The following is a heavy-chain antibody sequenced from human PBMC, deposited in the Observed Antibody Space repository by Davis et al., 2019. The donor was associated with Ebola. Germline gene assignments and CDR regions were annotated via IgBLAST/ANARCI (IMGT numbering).Heavy chain of an antibody. CDR1: GDSVSGSSGA. CDR3: ARGWQRSGMDV. J-gene: IGHJ6*02. CDR2: TYYNSKWYN. V-gene: IGHV6-1*01. Sequence: PSETLSLTCAISGDSVSGSSGAWNWIRQSPSRGLEWLGRTYYNSKWYNDYAPSVRGRITITPDTSQNRFSLQLNSVTPEDTAVYYCARGWQRSGMDVWGQGTTVTVSS. D-gene: IGHD6-19*01.